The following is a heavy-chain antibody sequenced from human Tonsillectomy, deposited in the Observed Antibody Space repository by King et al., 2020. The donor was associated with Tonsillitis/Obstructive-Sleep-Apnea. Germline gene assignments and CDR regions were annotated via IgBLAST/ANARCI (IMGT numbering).Heavy chain of an antibody. V-gene: IGHV3-30*04. CDR1: GFTFSNYA. Sequence: VQLVESGGGVVQPGRSLRLSCAVSGFTFSNYAMHWVRQAPGKGLEWVAVISYDGSNKYYADSVKGRFTISRDNSKNTLYLQMNSMRAEDTAVYYCARDPGFLLGYCGNTNCSTHLPFDNWGQGTLVTVSS. J-gene: IGHJ4*02. CDR3: ARDPGFLLGYCGNTNCSTHLPFDN. CDR2: ISYDGSNK. D-gene: IGHD2-2*01.